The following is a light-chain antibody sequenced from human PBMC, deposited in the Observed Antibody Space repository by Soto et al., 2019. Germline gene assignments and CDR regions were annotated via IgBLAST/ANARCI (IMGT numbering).Light chain of an antibody. V-gene: IGKV3-20*01. CDR2: GAS. J-gene: IGKJ1*01. CDR1: QSVSSSY. CDR3: QQYGSSPRT. Sequence: DIVLTQSPGTLSLSPGERATLSCRASQSVSSSYLAWYQQKPGQAPRLLIYGASSRATGIPDRFSGSGSGTDFTLTIIRLEHEDFAVYYCQQYGSSPRTFGQGTKVEIK.